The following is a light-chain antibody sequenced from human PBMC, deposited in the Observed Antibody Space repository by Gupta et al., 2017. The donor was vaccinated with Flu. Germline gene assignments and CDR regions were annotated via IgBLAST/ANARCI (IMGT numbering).Light chain of an antibody. CDR2: EAS. Sequence: PSPRSADVGDRVTLTCRASQYISSWLAWYQHKPGKAPKLLIYEASRLSSGVPSRFSGSGSGTEFTLTISSLRPDDFATYYCQQYYSYVLTFGGGTKVQIK. CDR3: QQYYSYVLT. J-gene: IGKJ4*01. V-gene: IGKV1-5*03. CDR1: QYISSW.